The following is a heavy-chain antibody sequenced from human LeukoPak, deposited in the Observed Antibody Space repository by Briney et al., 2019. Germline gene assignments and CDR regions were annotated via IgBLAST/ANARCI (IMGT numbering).Heavy chain of an antibody. CDR2: IYTSGST. CDR1: GGSISSYY. J-gene: IGHJ4*02. V-gene: IGHV4-4*07. CDR3: ARGQYYYGSGSHRFDY. D-gene: IGHD3-10*01. Sequence: SETLSLTCTVSGGSISSYYWSWLRQPAGKGLEWIGRIYTSGSTNYNPSLKSRVTMSVDTSKNQFSLKLSSVTAADTAVYYCARGQYYYGSGSHRFDYWGQGTLVTVSS.